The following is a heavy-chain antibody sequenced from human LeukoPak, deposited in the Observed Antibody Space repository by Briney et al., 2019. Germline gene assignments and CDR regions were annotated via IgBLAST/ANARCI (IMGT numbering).Heavy chain of an antibody. V-gene: IGHV3-23*01. CDR1: GFTFSSYA. CDR3: ARRRDAYSPIDY. J-gene: IGHJ4*02. D-gene: IGHD5-24*01. Sequence: PGGSLRLSCAASGFTFSSYAMSWVRQAPGKGLEWVSSIIPSGGSTYYADSVKGRFTTSRDNSKNTLYLQMNSLRADDTAVYYCARRRDAYSPIDYWGQGTQVTVSS. CDR2: IIPSGGST.